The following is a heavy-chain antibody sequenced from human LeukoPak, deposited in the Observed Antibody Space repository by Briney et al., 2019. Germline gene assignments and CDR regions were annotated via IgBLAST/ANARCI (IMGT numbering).Heavy chain of an antibody. D-gene: IGHD2/OR15-2a*01. J-gene: IGHJ4*02. CDR1: GGSISSTSYY. CDR3: ARGVLLLNFFDS. Sequence: PSETLSLTCLVSGGSISSTSYYWGWIRQSPGRGLEWIGSFYYTGSIFDNRSLKSRVVMSVDTSKNQFSLKVTSVTAADTALYYCARGVLLLNFFDSWGQGTLVTVAS. CDR2: FYYTGSI. V-gene: IGHV4-39*07.